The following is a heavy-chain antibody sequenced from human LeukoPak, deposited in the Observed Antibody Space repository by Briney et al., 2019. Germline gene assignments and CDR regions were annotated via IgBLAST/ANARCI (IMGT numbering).Heavy chain of an antibody. CDR1: NGSMTSDSYY. J-gene: IGHJ5*02. CDR3: ARLWIVATWFDA. D-gene: IGHD2-2*03. Sequence: PSETLSLTCTVANGSMTSDSYYWAWVRQPPGKGLEWIGSIFYSGKTYYSTSLKSRVTVSLDTSKKNFSLRLSSVTAADTAVYYCARLWIVATWFDAWGQGALVTVSS. V-gene: IGHV4-39*02. CDR2: IFYSGKT.